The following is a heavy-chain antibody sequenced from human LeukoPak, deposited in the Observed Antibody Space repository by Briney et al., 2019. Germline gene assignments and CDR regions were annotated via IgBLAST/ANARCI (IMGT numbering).Heavy chain of an antibody. CDR1: GGTFSSYA. Sequence: SVKVSCEASGGTFSSYAISWVRQAPGQGLEWMGGIIPISGTANYAQKFQGRVTITADESTSTAYMELSSLRSEDTAVYYCASKGPTVTTLGVRYYYYMDVWGKGTTVTVSS. CDR2: IIPISGTA. J-gene: IGHJ6*03. V-gene: IGHV1-69*13. CDR3: ASKGPTVTTLGVRYYYYMDV. D-gene: IGHD4-11*01.